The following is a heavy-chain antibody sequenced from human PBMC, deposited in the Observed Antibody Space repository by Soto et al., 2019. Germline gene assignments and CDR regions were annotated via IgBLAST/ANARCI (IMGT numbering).Heavy chain of an antibody. J-gene: IGHJ4*02. D-gene: IGHD3-16*02. Sequence: QVQLQESGPGLVKPSQTLSLTCTVSGGSISSGGYYWSWIRQHPGKGLEWIGYIYYSGSTYYNPSLKIRVTISLDTSKNQLSLKRSSVTAADTAVYYCARGNYDYVWGSYRVNYFAYWGQGTLITVSS. CDR1: GGSISSGGYY. V-gene: IGHV4-31*03. CDR3: ARGNYDYVWGSYRVNYFAY. CDR2: IYYSGST.